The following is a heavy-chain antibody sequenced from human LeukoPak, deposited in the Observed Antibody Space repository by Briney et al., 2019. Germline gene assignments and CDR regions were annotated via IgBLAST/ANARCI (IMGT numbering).Heavy chain of an antibody. CDR3: ARVRYFDWLFRD. Sequence: PGGSLRLSCAASGFTVSSNYMSWVRQAPGKGLVWVSVIYSSGSTYYTDSVKGRFTISRDNSKNTLYLQMNSLRAEDTAVYFCARVRYFDWLFRDWGQGTLVTVSS. CDR2: IYSSGST. J-gene: IGHJ4*02. D-gene: IGHD3-9*01. V-gene: IGHV3-53*01. CDR1: GFTVSSNY.